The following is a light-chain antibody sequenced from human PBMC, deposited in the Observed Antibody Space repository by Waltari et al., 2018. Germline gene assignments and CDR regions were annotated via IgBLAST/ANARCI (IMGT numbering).Light chain of an antibody. CDR2: GAS. CDR3: QQYGSSVLYT. J-gene: IGKJ2*01. CDR1: QSLTKRY. Sequence: VLTQTPGTLSLSPGERATLSCRASQSLTKRYLAWYQQKTGQAPRRLIYGASSRAAGIPDRFRGSGSGTDFTITISRLEPEDFAVYYCQQYGSSVLYTFGQGTKLEIK. V-gene: IGKV3-20*01.